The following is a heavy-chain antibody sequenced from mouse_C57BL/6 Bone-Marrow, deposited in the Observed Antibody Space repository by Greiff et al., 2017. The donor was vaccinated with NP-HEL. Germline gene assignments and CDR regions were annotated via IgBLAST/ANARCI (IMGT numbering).Heavy chain of an antibody. CDR1: GFNIKDDY. V-gene: IGHV14-4*01. J-gene: IGHJ4*01. D-gene: IGHD1-1*01. CDR3: TTGGSSPYAMDY. CDR2: IDPENGDT. Sequence: VQLKQSGAELVRPGASVKLSCTVSGFNIKDDYMHWVKQRPEQGLVWIGWIDPENGDTEYASKFQGKATITADTSSNTAYLQLSSLTSEDTAVYYGTTGGSSPYAMDYWGQGTSVTVSS.